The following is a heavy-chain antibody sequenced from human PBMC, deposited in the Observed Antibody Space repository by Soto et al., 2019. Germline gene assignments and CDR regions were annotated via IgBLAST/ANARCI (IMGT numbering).Heavy chain of an antibody. D-gene: IGHD1-1*01. CDR2: IYYSGST. CDR1: GGSISNYH. J-gene: IGHJ6*02. Sequence: PSETLSLTCTVSGGSISNYHWIWIRQPPGKGLEWLGHIYYSGSTNYNPSLKSRITISLDTSKNQFSLNLSSVTAADMAVYYCARGDWNDYYYNGMDVWGQGTTVTVSS. CDR3: ARGDWNDYYYNGMDV. V-gene: IGHV4-59*01.